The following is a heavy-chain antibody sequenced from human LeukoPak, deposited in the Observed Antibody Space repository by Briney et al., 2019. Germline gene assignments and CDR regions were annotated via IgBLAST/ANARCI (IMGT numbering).Heavy chain of an antibody. D-gene: IGHD3-10*01. Sequence: ASVKVSCKASGNTFAGYYVHWVRQALGQGLEWMGWINTHNGATNYAQHFQGRVTMTTDTSTSTVYMEVSSLRSEDTAVYYCARGHGAGSTIYFDPWGQGTLVTVSS. CDR1: GNTFAGYY. CDR2: INTHNGAT. CDR3: ARGHGAGSTIYFDP. J-gene: IGHJ5*02. V-gene: IGHV1-2*02.